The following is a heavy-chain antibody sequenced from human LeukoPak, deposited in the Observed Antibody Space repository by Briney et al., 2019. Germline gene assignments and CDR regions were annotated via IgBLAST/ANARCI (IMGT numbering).Heavy chain of an antibody. D-gene: IGHD3-10*01. CDR3: ANYGSVSYFAY. J-gene: IGHJ4*02. V-gene: IGHV3-30*18. CDR2: ISYDGSSK. CDR1: GFXFSNYG. Sequence: GGSLRLSCEASGFXFSNYGIHWVRQAPGKGLEWVALISYDGSSKYYADSVKGRFTISRDNSKNTLYLQMISLRAEDTAVYYCANYGSVSYFAYWGQGTLVTVSS.